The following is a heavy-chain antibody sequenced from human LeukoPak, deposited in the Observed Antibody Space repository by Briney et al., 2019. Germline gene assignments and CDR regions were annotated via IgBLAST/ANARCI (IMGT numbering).Heavy chain of an antibody. Sequence: PGRSLRLSCAASGFTFSSYGMHWVRQAPGKGLEWVAVIWYDGSNKYYADSVKGRFTISRDNAKNSLYLQMNSLRAEDMALYYCAKDSRRYCSGGSCYSGLDYWGQGTLVTVSS. CDR1: GFTFSSYG. D-gene: IGHD2-15*01. CDR3: AKDSRRYCSGGSCYSGLDY. CDR2: IWYDGSNK. J-gene: IGHJ4*02. V-gene: IGHV3-33*03.